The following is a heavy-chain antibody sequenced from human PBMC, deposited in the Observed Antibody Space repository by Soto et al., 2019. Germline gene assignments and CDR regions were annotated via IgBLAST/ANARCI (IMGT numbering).Heavy chain of an antibody. D-gene: IGHD3-22*01. CDR2: ISSSSSYT. Sequence: GGSLRLSCAASGFTFSDCYMSWIRQPPGKGLEWISYISSSSSYTNYADSVKGRFTISRDNAKNSLYLQMNSLRAEDTAVYYCASSTYYDSRGPEFDYWGQGTLVTVSS. V-gene: IGHV3-11*06. J-gene: IGHJ4*02. CDR3: ASSTYYDSRGPEFDY. CDR1: GFTFSDCY.